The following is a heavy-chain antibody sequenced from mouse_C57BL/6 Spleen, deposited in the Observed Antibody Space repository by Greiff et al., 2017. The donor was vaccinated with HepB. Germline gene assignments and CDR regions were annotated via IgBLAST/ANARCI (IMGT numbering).Heavy chain of an antibody. Sequence: EVQLQQSGAELVRPGASVKLSCTASGFNIKDDYMHWVKQRPEQGLEWIGWIDPENGDTEYASKFQGKATITADTSSNTAYLQLSSLTSEDTAGYYCTPHSTAQFAYWGQGTLVTVSA. J-gene: IGHJ3*01. V-gene: IGHV14-4*01. D-gene: IGHD1-2*01. CDR2: IDPENGDT. CDR1: GFNIKDDY. CDR3: TPHSTAQFAY.